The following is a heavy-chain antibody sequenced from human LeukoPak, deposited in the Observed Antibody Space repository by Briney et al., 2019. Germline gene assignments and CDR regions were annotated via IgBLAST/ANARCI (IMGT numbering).Heavy chain of an antibody. Sequence: PSETLSLTCAVYGGSFSGYYWSWIRQPPGKGLEWIGEINHSGSTNYNPSLKSRVTISVDTSKNQFYLKLSSVTAADTAVYYCARDILVVPAASNWFDPWGQGTLVTVSS. CDR1: GGSFSGYY. D-gene: IGHD2-2*01. CDR2: INHSGST. CDR3: ARDILVVPAASNWFDP. V-gene: IGHV4-34*01. J-gene: IGHJ5*02.